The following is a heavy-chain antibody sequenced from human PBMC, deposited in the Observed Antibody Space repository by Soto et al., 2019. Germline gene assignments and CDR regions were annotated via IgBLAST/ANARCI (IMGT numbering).Heavy chain of an antibody. CDR3: ARDPTVTSYFDY. J-gene: IGHJ4*02. CDR1: GFTFSSYG. D-gene: IGHD4-17*01. Sequence: QVQLVESGGGVVQPGRSLRLSCAASGFTFSSYGMHWVRQAPGKGLECVAVIWYDGSNKYYADSVKGRFTISRDNSKNTLYLQMNSLRAEDTAVYYCARDPTVTSYFDYWGQGTLVTVSS. CDR2: IWYDGSNK. V-gene: IGHV3-33*01.